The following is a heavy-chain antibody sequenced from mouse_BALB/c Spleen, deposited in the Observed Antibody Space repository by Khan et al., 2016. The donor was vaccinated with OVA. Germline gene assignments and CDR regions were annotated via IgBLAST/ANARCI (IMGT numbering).Heavy chain of an antibody. Sequence: QVQLQQAGAELARPGASVKLSCKASGYIFTDYYINWVKQRTGQGLEWIGEIYPGSGNSYNNEKFEGKATLTADKSSSTAYMQLSSLTSEDSAVYFCTRFNYDSSYYFDYWGQGTTLAVSS. D-gene: IGHD2-4*01. V-gene: IGHV1-77*01. CDR2: IYPGSGNS. CDR3: TRFNYDSSYYFDY. J-gene: IGHJ2*01. CDR1: GYIFTDYY.